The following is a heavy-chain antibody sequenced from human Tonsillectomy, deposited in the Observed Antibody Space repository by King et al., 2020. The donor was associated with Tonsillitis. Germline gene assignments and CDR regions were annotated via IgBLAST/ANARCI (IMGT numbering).Heavy chain of an antibody. CDR1: GFSLSTSGVG. Sequence: TLQESGPTLVKPTQTLTLTCTFSGFSLSTSGVGVGWIRQPPGKALEWLALIYWNDDKRYSPSLKSRLTITKDTSKNQVVLTMTNMDPVDTATYYCAHSFYGDYSEAGYFQHWGQGTLVTVSS. V-gene: IGHV2-5*01. J-gene: IGHJ1*01. D-gene: IGHD4-17*01. CDR3: AHSFYGDYSEAGYFQH. CDR2: IYWNDDK.